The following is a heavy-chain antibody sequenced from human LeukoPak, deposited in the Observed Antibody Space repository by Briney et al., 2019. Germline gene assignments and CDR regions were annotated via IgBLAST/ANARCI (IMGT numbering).Heavy chain of an antibody. CDR3: AKDLVRGVIIKAPLWFDP. J-gene: IGHJ5*02. V-gene: IGHV3-66*01. D-gene: IGHD3-10*01. Sequence: GGSLRLSCAASGFTVSSNYMSWVRQAPGKGLEWVSVIYSGGSTYYADSVKGRFTISRDNSKNTLYLQMNSLRAEDTAVYYCAKDLVRGVIIKAPLWFDPWGQGTLVTVSS. CDR1: GFTVSSNY. CDR2: IYSGGST.